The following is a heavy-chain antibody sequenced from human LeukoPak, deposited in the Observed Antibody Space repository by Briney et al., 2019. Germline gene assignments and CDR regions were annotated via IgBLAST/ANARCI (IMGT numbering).Heavy chain of an antibody. D-gene: IGHD6-13*01. V-gene: IGHV4-39*07. CDR2: INHSGST. J-gene: IGHJ5*02. Sequence: SETLSLTCTVSGGSISSSSYYWGWIRQPPGRGLEWIGEINHSGSTNYNPSLKSRVTISVDTSKNQFSLKLSSVTAADTAVYYCARRSIAAAGTRWFDPWGQGTLVTVSS. CDR3: ARRSIAAAGTRWFDP. CDR1: GGSISSSSYY.